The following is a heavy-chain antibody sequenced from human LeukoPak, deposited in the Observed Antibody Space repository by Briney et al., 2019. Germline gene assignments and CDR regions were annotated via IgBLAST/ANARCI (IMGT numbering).Heavy chain of an antibody. CDR3: ARARKAYYFDY. J-gene: IGHJ4*02. Sequence: GRSLRLSCAASGFTFSSYEMNWVRQAPGKGLEWGSCISSSGSTIYYADSVKGRFTISRDNAKNSLYLQMNSLRAEDTAVYYCARARKAYYFDYWGQGTLVTVSS. CDR1: GFTFSSYE. V-gene: IGHV3-48*03. CDR2: ISSSGSTI.